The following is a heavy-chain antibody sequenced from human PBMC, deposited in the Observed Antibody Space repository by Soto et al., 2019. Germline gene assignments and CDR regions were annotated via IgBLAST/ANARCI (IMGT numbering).Heavy chain of an antibody. Sequence: PSQTLSLTCAISGDSVSSNSAAWNWIRQSPSRGLEWLGRTYYRSKWYNDYAVSVKSRITINPDTSKNQFSLQLNSVTPEDTAVYYCARDRGLGYSGYVESGTFDYWGQGTLVTVSS. V-gene: IGHV6-1*01. CDR1: GDSVSSNSAA. J-gene: IGHJ4*02. CDR3: ARDRGLGYSGYVESGTFDY. CDR2: TYYRSKWYN. D-gene: IGHD5-12*01.